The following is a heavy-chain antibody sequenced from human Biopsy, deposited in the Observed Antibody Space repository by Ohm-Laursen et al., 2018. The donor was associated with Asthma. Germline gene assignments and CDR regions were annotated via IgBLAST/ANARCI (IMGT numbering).Heavy chain of an antibody. Sequence: SETLSLTCVISGGSFTHYFWMWIRQPPGKGLEWIGEINYRGDTNYNPSLESRVSISADTSTYHFSLRLNSVTAADTAVYYCVRGEEVAGTYFKDWDQGTLVTVSS. V-gene: IGHV4-34*01. CDR1: GGSFTHYF. CDR3: VRGEEVAGTYFKD. CDR2: INYRGDT. D-gene: IGHD6-19*01. J-gene: IGHJ1*01.